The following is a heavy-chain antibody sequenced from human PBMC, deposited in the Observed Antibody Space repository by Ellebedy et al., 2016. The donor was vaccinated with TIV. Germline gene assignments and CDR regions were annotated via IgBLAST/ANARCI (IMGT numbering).Heavy chain of an antibody. J-gene: IGHJ6*03. CDR2: INHSGST. CDR1: AGSISSGGYY. V-gene: IGHV4-61*08. Sequence: SETLSLTXTVSAGSISSGGYYWSWIRQPPGKGLEWIGEINHSGSTNYNPSLKSRVTISVDTSKNQFSLKLSSVTAADTAVYYCARDGFGELLGETYYYYYYMDVWGKGTTVTVSS. D-gene: IGHD3-10*01. CDR3: ARDGFGELLGETYYYYYYMDV.